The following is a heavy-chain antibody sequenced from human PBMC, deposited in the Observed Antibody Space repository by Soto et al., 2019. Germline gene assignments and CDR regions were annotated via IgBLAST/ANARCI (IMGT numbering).Heavy chain of an antibody. J-gene: IGHJ6*02. Sequence: QVQLQESGPGLVKPSETLSLTCTVSGASVSSDSSYWSWIRQPPGKGLEWIGYIHYSGSTNYNPSLRSRGTISVDTSKSQFSLKGTSVTAADTAVYYCARDRALGRYYGMDVWGQGTTVTVSS. CDR2: IHYSGST. CDR3: ARDRALGRYYGMDV. V-gene: IGHV4-61*01. D-gene: IGHD3-10*01. CDR1: GASVSSDSSY.